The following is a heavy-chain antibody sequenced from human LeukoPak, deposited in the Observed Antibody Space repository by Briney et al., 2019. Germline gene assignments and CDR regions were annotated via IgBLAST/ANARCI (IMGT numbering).Heavy chain of an antibody. Sequence: SETLSLTCTVSGASFTSYYWSWIRQPPGKGLEWIGFIYYSGNTNYIPSLKTRVTISLDTSRSQFSLRLTSVTAADTAVYYCARAGTAMVTQDSWGQGTLVTVSS. CDR2: IYYSGNT. D-gene: IGHD5-18*01. CDR1: GASFTSYY. V-gene: IGHV4-59*01. J-gene: IGHJ4*02. CDR3: ARAGTAMVTQDS.